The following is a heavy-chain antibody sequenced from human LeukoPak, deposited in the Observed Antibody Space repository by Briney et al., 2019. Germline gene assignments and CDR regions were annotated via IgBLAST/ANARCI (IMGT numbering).Heavy chain of an antibody. CDR3: RGTTASWSDY. J-gene: IGHJ4*02. CDR2: IYSGGST. CDR1: GFTVSSNY. V-gene: IGHV3-53*01. D-gene: IGHD1-1*01. Sequence: GGSLRLSCAASGFTVSSNYMSWVRQAPGKGLEWVSVIYSGGSTYYADSVKGRFTISRDDSKNTAYLQMNSLKTEDTAVYYCRGTTASWSDYWGQGTLVTVSS.